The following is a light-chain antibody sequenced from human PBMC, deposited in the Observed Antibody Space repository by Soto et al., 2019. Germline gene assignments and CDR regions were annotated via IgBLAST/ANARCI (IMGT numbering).Light chain of an antibody. J-gene: IGKJ1*01. Sequence: DIRMTPSPSTLSASVGDRVTITCRASPSISSWLAWYQQKPGKAPKLLIYKAPSLESGVPSRFSGSGTGTEFTLTISSLQPDDFATYYCQQYNSYPWTFGQGTKVEIK. V-gene: IGKV1-5*03. CDR1: PSISSW. CDR3: QQYNSYPWT. CDR2: KAP.